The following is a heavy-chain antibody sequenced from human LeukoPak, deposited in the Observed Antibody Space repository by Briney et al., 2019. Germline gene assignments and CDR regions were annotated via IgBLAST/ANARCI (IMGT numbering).Heavy chain of an antibody. J-gene: IGHJ4*02. Sequence: PSETLSLTCAVSGGSISNSYWSWIRQLPGKGLEWIGYIYNGNTKYNPSLNSRVTISVDTSKNQFSLKLTSVTAADTAVYYCASVPALWGQGALVTVSA. CDR1: GGSISNSY. V-gene: IGHV4-59*08. CDR2: IYNGNT. CDR3: ASVPAL.